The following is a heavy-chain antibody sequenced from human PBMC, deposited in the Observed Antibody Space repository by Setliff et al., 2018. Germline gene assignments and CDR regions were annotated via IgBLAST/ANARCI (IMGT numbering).Heavy chain of an antibody. J-gene: IGHJ4*02. D-gene: IGHD1-26*01. V-gene: IGHV3-23*01. CDR2: INSSGSST. CDR1: GFTFSSYA. CDR3: AKDLPFSGSFRGFFDH. Sequence: PGGSLRLSCAASGFTFSSYAMSWVRQAPGKGLEWVSHINSSGSSTYYADSVKGRFTISRDNSKNTLFLQMNSLRVDDTAVYYCAKDLPFSGSFRGFFDHWGQGTLVTVSS.